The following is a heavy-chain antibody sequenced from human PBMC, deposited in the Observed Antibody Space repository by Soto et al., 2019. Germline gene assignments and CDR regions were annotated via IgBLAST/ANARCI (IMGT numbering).Heavy chain of an antibody. CDR2: IYYSGST. V-gene: IGHV4-59*08. CDR3: ARSETGWFDP. CDR1: CGSISSDY. J-gene: IGHJ5*02. Sequence: SETLSLTCTVSCGSISSDYWSWIRQPPGKGLEWIGYIYYSGSTNYNPSLKSRVTISVDTSKNQFSLKLSSVTAADTAVYYCARSETGWFDPWGQGTLVTVSS.